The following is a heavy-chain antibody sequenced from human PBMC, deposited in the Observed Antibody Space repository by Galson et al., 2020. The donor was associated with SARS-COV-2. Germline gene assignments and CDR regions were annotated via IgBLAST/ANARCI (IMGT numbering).Heavy chain of an antibody. CDR1: GFTVSSNY. J-gene: IGHJ6*02. V-gene: IGHV3-53*01. CDR2: IYSGGST. CDR3: ARGDLSEYYYCGMEV. Sequence: GGSLRLSCAASGFTVSSNYMSWVRQAPGKGLEWVSAIYSGGSTYYADSVKGRFTISRDNAKNTLYLQMNSLRAEDTAVYYCARGDLSEYYYCGMEVWGQGTTVTVFS.